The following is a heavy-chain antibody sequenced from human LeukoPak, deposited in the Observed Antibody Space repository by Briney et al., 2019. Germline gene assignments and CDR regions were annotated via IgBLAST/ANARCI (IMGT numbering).Heavy chain of an antibody. J-gene: IGHJ4*02. CDR2: INHSGST. CDR3: ASHRARYCSSTSCPRPFDY. Sequence: PSETLSLTCTVSGGSISSSSYYWGWIRQPPGKGLEWIGEINHSGSTNYNPSLKSRVTISVDTSKNQFSLKLSSVTAADTAVYYCASHRARYCSSTSCPRPFDYWGQGTLVTVSS. D-gene: IGHD2-2*01. CDR1: GGSISSSSYY. V-gene: IGHV4-39*07.